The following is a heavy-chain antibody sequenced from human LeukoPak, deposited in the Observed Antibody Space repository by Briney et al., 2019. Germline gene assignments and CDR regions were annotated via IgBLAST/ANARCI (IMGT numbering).Heavy chain of an antibody. CDR2: ISSSSSYI. CDR3: ARDQAGYCSSTSCYEPINHGMDV. CDR1: GFTFSSYG. V-gene: IGHV3-21*01. J-gene: IGHJ6*02. Sequence: GGSLRLSCAASGFTFSSYGMHWVRQAPGKGLEWVSSISSSSSYIYYADSVKGRFTISRDNAKNSLYLQMNSLRAEDTAVYYCARDQAGYCSSTSCYEPINHGMDVWGQGTTVTVSS. D-gene: IGHD2-2*01.